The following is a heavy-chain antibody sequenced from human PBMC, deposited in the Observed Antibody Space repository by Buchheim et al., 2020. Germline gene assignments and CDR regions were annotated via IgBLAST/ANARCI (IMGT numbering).Heavy chain of an antibody. CDR1: GFTFSSYG. D-gene: IGHD1-14*01. Sequence: QVQLVESGGGVVQPGRSLRLSCAASGFTFSSYGMHWVRQAPGKGLEWVAVISYDGSNKYYADSVKGRFTISRDNSKNTLYLQMNSLRAEDTAVYYCAKGSRKRNLGDYWGQGTL. J-gene: IGHJ4*02. CDR3: AKGSRKRNLGDY. CDR2: ISYDGSNK. V-gene: IGHV3-30*18.